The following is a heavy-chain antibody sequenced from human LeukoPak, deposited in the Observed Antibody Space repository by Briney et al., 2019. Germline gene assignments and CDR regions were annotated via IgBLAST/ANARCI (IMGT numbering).Heavy chain of an antibody. D-gene: IGHD4-17*01. CDR1: GYTFTGYY. CDR3: ARENTVNYYYGMDV. V-gene: IGHV1-2*02. CDR2: INPNSGGT. J-gene: IGHJ6*02. Sequence: ASVKVSCKASGYTFTGYYMHWVRQAPGQGLEWMGWINPNSGGTNYAQKFQGRVTMTRDTSISTAYMELSRLRSDDTAVYYCARENTVNYYYGMDVWGQGTTVTVSS.